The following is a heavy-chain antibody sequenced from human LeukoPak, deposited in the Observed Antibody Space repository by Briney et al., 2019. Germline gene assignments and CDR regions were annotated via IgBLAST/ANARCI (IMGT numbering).Heavy chain of an antibody. Sequence: GESLKISCKGSGYSFTSYWIGWVRQMPGKGLEWMGIFYPGDSDTSYSPSFQGQVTISADKSISTAYLQWSSLKASYTAMYYCARVGGLNTYYYDSSGYYLSLFDPWGQGTLVTVSS. J-gene: IGHJ5*02. CDR1: GYSFTSYW. CDR2: FYPGDSDT. V-gene: IGHV5-51*01. CDR3: ARVGGLNTYYYDSSGYYLSLFDP. D-gene: IGHD3-22*01.